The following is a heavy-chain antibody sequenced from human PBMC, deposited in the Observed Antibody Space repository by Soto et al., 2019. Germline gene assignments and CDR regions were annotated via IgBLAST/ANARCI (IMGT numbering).Heavy chain of an antibody. V-gene: IGHV4-39*01. CDR2: IYYSGST. D-gene: IGHD2-2*01. CDR3: WGDIVVVPANYYYYYYGMDV. CDR1: GGSISSSSYY. J-gene: IGHJ6*02. Sequence: SETLSLTCTVSGGSISSSSYYGGWIRQPPGKGQEWIGSIYYSGSTYYNPSLKSRVTISVDTSKNQFSLKLSSVTAADTAVYYCWGDIVVVPANYYYYYYGMDVWGQGTTVTVSS.